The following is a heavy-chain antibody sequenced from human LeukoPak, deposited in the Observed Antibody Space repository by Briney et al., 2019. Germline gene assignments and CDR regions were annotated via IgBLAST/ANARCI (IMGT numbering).Heavy chain of an antibody. D-gene: IGHD5-24*01. CDR2: ISYDGSNK. V-gene: IGHV3-30-3*01. Sequence: GGSLRLSCAASGFTFSSYAIHWVRQAPGKGLEWVAVISYDGSNKYYADSVKGRFTISRDNSKNTLYLQMNSLRAEDTAVYYCALRRDGYITDYWGQGTLVTVSS. J-gene: IGHJ4*02. CDR1: GFTFSSYA. CDR3: ALRRDGYITDY.